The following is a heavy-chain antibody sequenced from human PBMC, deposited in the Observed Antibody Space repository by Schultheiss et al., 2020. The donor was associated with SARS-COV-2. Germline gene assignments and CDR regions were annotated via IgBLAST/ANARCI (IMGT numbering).Heavy chain of an antibody. CDR2: ISGSGGST. CDR1: GFTFSSYA. J-gene: IGHJ4*02. V-gene: IGHV3-23*01. CDR3: AKDQLRWELPLKYYFDY. Sequence: GGSLRLSCAASGFTFSSYAMSWVRQAPGKGLEWVSAISGSGGSTYYADSVKGRFTISRDNSKNTLYLQMNSLRAEDTAVYYCAKDQLRWELPLKYYFDYWGQGTLVTVSS. D-gene: IGHD1-26*01.